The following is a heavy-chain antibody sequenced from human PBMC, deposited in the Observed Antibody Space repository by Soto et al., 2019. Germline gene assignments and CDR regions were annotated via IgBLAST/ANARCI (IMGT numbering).Heavy chain of an antibody. CDR1: GGSFSGYY. CDR2: INHSGST. V-gene: IGHV4-34*01. D-gene: IGHD6-13*01. CDR3: ARGRTDSSSWPFDY. Sequence: ASETLSLTCAVYGGSFSGYYWSWIRQPPGKGLEWIGEINHSGSTNYNPSLKSRVTISVDTSKNQFSLKLSSVTAADTAVYYCARGRTDSSSWPFDYWGQGTLVTVSS. J-gene: IGHJ4*02.